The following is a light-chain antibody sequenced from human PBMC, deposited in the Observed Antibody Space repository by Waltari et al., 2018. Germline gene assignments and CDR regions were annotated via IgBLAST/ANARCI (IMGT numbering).Light chain of an antibody. CDR2: DVS. J-gene: IGLJ2*01. V-gene: IGLV2-14*03. CDR3: SSYTTSSTLV. Sequence: QSALTQPASVSGSPGQSITISCTGTSSDVGGYNYVSWYLQHPGKAPKHMIYDVSNPPSGLSNRVSGSKSGNTASLTIFGLHAEDEADYYCSSYTTSSTLVFGGGTKLTVL. CDR1: SSDVGGYNY.